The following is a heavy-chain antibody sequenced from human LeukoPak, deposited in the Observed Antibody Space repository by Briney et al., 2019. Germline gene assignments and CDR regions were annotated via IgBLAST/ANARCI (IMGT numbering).Heavy chain of an antibody. D-gene: IGHD3-10*01. V-gene: IGHV1-46*01. CDR2: INPSGGST. Sequence: ASVKVSCKASGYTFTSYYMHWVRQAPGQGLEWMGIINPSGGSTSYAQKFQGRVTMTRDTSTSTVYMELSSLRSEDTAVYYCAREGREDGSGSYRGWSSSGVDYYYYYMDVWGKGTTVTISS. CDR1: GYTFTSYY. J-gene: IGHJ6*03. CDR3: AREGREDGSGSYRGWSSSGVDYYYYYMDV.